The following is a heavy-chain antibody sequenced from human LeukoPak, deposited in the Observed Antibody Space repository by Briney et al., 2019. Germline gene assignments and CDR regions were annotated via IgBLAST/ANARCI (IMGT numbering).Heavy chain of an antibody. CDR3: ARDRGYSYGLIAFDI. CDR1: GGTFSSYA. D-gene: IGHD5-18*01. CDR2: IIPIFCIA. V-gene: IGHV1-69*04. Sequence: SVKVSCKASGGTFSSYAISWVRQAPGQGLEWMGRIIPIFCIANYAQKFQGRVTITADKSTSTAYMELSSLRSEDTAVYYCARDRGYSYGLIAFDIWGQGTMVTVSS. J-gene: IGHJ3*02.